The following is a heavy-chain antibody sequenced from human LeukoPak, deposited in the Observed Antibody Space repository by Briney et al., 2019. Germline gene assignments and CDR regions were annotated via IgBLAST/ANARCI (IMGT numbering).Heavy chain of an antibody. CDR2: IHSNGNN. CDR3: AKWVTTFDS. J-gene: IGHJ4*02. CDR1: GGSISRYY. D-gene: IGHD4-17*01. Sequence: SETLSLPCTVSGGSISRYYWSWIRQPPGKGLEWIGYIHSNGNNNYNPSLNSRVTVSVDTSKNQFSLKLTSVTAADTAVYCCAKWVTTFDSWGQGTLVTVSS. V-gene: IGHV4-59*01.